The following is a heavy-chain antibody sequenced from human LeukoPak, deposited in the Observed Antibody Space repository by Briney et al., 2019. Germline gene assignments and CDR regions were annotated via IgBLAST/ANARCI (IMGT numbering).Heavy chain of an antibody. CDR2: INPNSGGT. J-gene: IGHJ4*02. CDR1: GGTFSTYA. D-gene: IGHD6-13*01. Sequence: ASVKVSCKASGGTFSTYAISWVRQAPGQGLEWMGWINPNSGGTNYAQKFQGRVTMTRDTSISTAYMELSRLRSDDTAVYYCARGSSYSSSWYFDYWGQGTLVTVSS. CDR3: ARGSSYSSSWYFDY. V-gene: IGHV1-2*02.